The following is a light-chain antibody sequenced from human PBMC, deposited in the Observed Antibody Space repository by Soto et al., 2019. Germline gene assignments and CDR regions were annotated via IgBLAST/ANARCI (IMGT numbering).Light chain of an antibody. CDR2: DAS. CDR3: QQFEDFPRAII. V-gene: IGKV1-33*01. CDR1: QDIRTY. Sequence: DIQMTQSPSSLSASVGDRVTITCQASQDIRTYLSWYQQKPGKAPKLLVYDASNLETGVPSRFSGSGSGTDFTFTISSLQPEDIATYYCQQFEDFPRAIIFGQGTRLEIK. J-gene: IGKJ5*01.